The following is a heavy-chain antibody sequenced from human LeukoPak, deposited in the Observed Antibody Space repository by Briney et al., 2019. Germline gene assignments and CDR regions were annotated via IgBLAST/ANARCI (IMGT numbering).Heavy chain of an antibody. CDR3: ARGSPDYYDSSGLIGAFDI. J-gene: IGHJ3*02. CDR1: GDSVSSNSAA. V-gene: IGHV6-1*01. Sequence: SQTLSLTCAISGDSVSSNSAAWNWIMQSPSRGLEWLGRTYYRSKWYNDYAVSVKSRITINPDTSKNQFSLQLNSVTPEDTAVYYCARGSPDYYDSSGLIGAFDIWGQGTMVTVSS. CDR2: TYYRSKWYN. D-gene: IGHD3-22*01.